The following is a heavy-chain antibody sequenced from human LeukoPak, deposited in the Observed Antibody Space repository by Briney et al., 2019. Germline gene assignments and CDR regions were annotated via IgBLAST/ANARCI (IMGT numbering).Heavy chain of an antibody. Sequence: GGSLRLSCAASGSGFIFSNYGMRWVRQAPGKGLEWVSYISSSGSTIYYADSVKGRFTISRDNAKNSLYLQMNSLRAEDTAFYYCAREGVVVGRDFDYWGQGTLVTVSS. CDR3: AREGVVVGRDFDY. CDR1: GSGFIFSNYG. V-gene: IGHV3-48*03. J-gene: IGHJ4*02. CDR2: ISSSGSTI. D-gene: IGHD2-15*01.